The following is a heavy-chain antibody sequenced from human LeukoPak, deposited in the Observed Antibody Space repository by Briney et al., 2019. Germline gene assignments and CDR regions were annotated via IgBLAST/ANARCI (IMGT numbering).Heavy chain of an antibody. V-gene: IGHV3-30*03. D-gene: IGHD6-13*01. J-gene: IGHJ4*02. CDR3: ARVLSSSWYDY. CDR2: ISYDGSKK. CDR1: GFTLSSYG. Sequence: GGSLRLSCADSGFTLSSYGMHWVRQAPAKGLEWVAVISYDGSKKNYADSVKGRFTISRDNSKNTLYLQMNSLRAEDTAVYYCARVLSSSWYDYWGQGTLVTVSS.